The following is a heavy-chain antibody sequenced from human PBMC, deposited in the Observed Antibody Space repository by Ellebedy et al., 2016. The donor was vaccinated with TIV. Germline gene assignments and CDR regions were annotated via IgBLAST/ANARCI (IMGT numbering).Heavy chain of an antibody. CDR1: GYTFSNFD. Sequence: AASVKVSCKASGYTFSNFDIHWVRQASGRGLEWMGWMNPHSGNTGYGQMFKGRVTMTRNNSLDTAYMELTGLTSEGTAVYFCARGSGSYAWFASWGQGTLVTVSS. V-gene: IGHV1-8*01. CDR2: MNPHSGNT. J-gene: IGHJ5*01. D-gene: IGHD1-26*01. CDR3: ARGSGSYAWFAS.